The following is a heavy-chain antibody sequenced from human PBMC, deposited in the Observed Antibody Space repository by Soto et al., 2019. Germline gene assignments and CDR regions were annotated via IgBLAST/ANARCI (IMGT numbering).Heavy chain of an antibody. D-gene: IGHD3-3*01. Sequence: ASVKVSCKASGYTFTSYDISWVRQATGQGLEWMGWMNPNSGNTGYAQEFQGRVTMTRNTSIGTAYMELSSLRSEDTAVYYCARGRIFVSRNDVFDLWGQGTTVT. V-gene: IGHV1-8*01. CDR3: ARGRIFVSRNDVFDL. CDR1: GYTFTSYD. J-gene: IGHJ3*01. CDR2: MNPNSGNT.